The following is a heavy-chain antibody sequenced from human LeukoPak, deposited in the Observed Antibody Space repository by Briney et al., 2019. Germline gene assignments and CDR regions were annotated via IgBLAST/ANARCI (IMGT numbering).Heavy chain of an antibody. Sequence: SETLSLTCAVYGGSFSGYYWSWIRQPPGKGLEWIGEINHSGSTNYNPSLKSRVTISVDTSKNQFSLKLSSVTAADTAVYYCASDYVWGSYRWSYWGQGTLVTVSS. CDR1: GGSFSGYY. D-gene: IGHD3-16*02. CDR3: ASDYVWGSYRWSY. J-gene: IGHJ4*02. CDR2: INHSGST. V-gene: IGHV4-34*01.